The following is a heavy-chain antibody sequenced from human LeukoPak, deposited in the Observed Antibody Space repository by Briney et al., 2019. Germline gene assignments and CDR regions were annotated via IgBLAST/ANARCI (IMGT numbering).Heavy chain of an antibody. J-gene: IGHJ6*02. D-gene: IGHD2-2*02. CDR2: ISCSGGST. CDR1: GFTFSSYG. Sequence: GGSLRLSCAASGFTFSSYGMSWVRQAPGKGLEWVSGISCSGGSTYYADSVKGRFTISRDNSKNTLYLQMNSLRAEDTAVYYCAKAVSCSSTSCYRSYGMDFWGQGTTVTVSS. V-gene: IGHV3-23*01. CDR3: AKAVSCSSTSCYRSYGMDF.